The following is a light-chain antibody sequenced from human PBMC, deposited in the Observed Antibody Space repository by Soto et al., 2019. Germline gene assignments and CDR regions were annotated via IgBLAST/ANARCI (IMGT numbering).Light chain of an antibody. CDR1: QGISSY. CDR3: QKYYSYPYT. J-gene: IGKJ2*01. Sequence: AIRMTQSPSSFSASTGDRVTITCRASQGISSYLAWYQQKPGKAPKLLIYAASTLQSGVPSRFSGSGSGTDFTLLLSCLQSEDFATYYCQKYYSYPYTFDQGNKLEIQ. CDR2: AAS. V-gene: IGKV1-8*01.